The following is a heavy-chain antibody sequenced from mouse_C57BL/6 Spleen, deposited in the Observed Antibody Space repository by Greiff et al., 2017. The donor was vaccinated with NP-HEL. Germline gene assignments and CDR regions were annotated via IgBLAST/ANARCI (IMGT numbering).Heavy chain of an antibody. D-gene: IGHD3-2*02. CDR3: ARRDSSGYLAWFAY. CDR1: GYSFTGYY. J-gene: IGHJ3*01. V-gene: IGHV1-42*01. CDR2: INPSTGGT. Sequence: VQLQQSGPELVKPGASVKISCKASGYSFTGYYMNWVKQSPEKSLEWIGEINPSTGGTTYNQKFKAKATLTVDKSSSTAYMQLKSLTSEDSAVYYCARRDSSGYLAWFAYWGQGTLVTVSA.